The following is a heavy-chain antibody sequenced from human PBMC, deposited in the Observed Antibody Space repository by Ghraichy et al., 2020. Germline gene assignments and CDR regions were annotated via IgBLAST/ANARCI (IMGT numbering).Heavy chain of an antibody. V-gene: IGHV4-34*01. CDR2: INHSGST. CDR1: GGSFSGYY. D-gene: IGHD2-15*01. CDR3: ARGRRAIGYCSGGSCYQYPYVVRYYYGMDV. Sequence: SQTLSLTCAVYGGSFSGYYWSWIRQPPGKGLEWIGEINHSGSTNYNPSLKSRVTISVDTSKNQFSLKLSSVTAADTAVYYCARGRRAIGYCSGGSCYQYPYVVRYYYGMDVWGQGTTVTVSS. J-gene: IGHJ6*02.